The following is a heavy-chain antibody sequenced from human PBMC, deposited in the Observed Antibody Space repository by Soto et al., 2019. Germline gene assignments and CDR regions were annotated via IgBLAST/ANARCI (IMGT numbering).Heavy chain of an antibody. CDR1: GFTFSNYA. Sequence: GGSLRLSCTASGFTFSNYAMSWVRQAPGKGLEWLSYISHSSSTIYYADSVRGRFSISRDNAKNSLYLQMSGLRDEDTAVYYCVRGESAIAAPFDYWGQGTLVTVSS. CDR3: VRGESAIAAPFDY. D-gene: IGHD6-6*01. CDR2: ISHSSSTI. J-gene: IGHJ4*02. V-gene: IGHV3-48*02.